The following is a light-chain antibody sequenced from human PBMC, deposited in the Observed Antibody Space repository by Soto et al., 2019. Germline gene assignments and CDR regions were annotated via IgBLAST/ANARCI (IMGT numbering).Light chain of an antibody. CDR1: QSVSSSY. CDR2: GAS. CDR3: QQYGSSPWT. Sequence: EIVLTQSPGTLSLSPGERATLSCRASQSVSSSYLAWYQQKPGQAPRLLIFGASSRETGIPDRFSGSGSGTDFTLTISRLEPEDFAVDYCQQYGSSPWTFGQGTKVDIK. J-gene: IGKJ1*01. V-gene: IGKV3-20*01.